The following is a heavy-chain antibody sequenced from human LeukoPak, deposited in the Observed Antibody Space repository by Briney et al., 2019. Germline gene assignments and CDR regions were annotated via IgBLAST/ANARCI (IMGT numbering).Heavy chain of an antibody. CDR3: ARNKGVYGPGSYDN. V-gene: IGHV3-53*01. D-gene: IGHD3-10*01. J-gene: IGHJ4*02. Sequence: PGGSLRLSCAASGFTVSGHYWSWVRQAPGKGLEWVSQINSGGTTYYADSVKGRFTISRDSSKNTLYLQMNSLRAEDTAVYHCARNKGVYGPGSYDNWGPGTLVTVSS. CDR1: GFTVSGHY. CDR2: INSGGTT.